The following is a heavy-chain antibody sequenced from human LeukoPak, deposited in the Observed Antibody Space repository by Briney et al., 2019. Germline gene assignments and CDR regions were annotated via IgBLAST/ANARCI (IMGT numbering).Heavy chain of an antibody. CDR2: NNPNSGGT. CDR3: GREGSSWFVSPFFDY. V-gene: IGHV1-2*02. CDR1: GYTFIGYY. J-gene: IGHJ4*02. D-gene: IGHD6-13*01. Sequence: ASVKVSCKASGYTFIGYYMHWVRQAPGQGLEWMGWNNPNSGGTNYAQKFQGRVTMTRDTSIRTTYMELSRLRYDDTAVYYCGREGSSWFVSPFFDYWGQGTLVTVSS.